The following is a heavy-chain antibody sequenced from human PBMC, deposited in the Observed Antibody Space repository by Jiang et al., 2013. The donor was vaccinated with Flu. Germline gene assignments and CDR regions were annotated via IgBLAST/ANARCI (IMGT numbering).Heavy chain of an antibody. CDR3: GTSLNKYDDSYYFDY. D-gene: IGHD4-17*01. Sequence: GSGLVKPSETLSLTCTVSGGSINSGDFYWGWIRQSPGQNLEWIGTVYSSGNTYYSPSLESRVTVSVDTSKNQFSLKVKSVTATDTAIYYCGTSLNKYDDSYYFDYWGQGTLVTVSS. J-gene: IGHJ4*02. CDR2: VYSSGNT. V-gene: IGHV4-39*01. CDR1: GGSINSGDFY.